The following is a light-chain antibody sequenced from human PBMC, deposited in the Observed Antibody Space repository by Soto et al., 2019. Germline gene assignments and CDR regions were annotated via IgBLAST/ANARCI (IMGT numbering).Light chain of an antibody. CDR3: QQYSKWPIT. V-gene: IGKV3-15*01. J-gene: IGKJ5*01. CDR2: GAS. Sequence: IVMTQSPGTLSVSPGERVTLSCRAGQSFSSVLACYQQRPGQAPRLLIFGASTRATGVPARFSGSGSGTEFSLPISSLQSEDFAVYYCQQYSKWPITFGQGTRLEIK. CDR1: QSFSSV.